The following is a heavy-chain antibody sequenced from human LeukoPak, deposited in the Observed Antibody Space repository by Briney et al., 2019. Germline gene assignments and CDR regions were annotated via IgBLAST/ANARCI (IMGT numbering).Heavy chain of an antibody. CDR3: ARRLRTYFDY. J-gene: IGHJ4*02. V-gene: IGHV4-4*09. CDR1: GGPISAYY. Sequence: PSETLSLTCTVTGGPISAYYWNWIRQSPGKGLEWIGHTYSGTTIYNPSLKSRVTISVDTSKNEFSLKLSSVTAADTAVYYCARRLRTYFDYWGQGSLVTVSS. CDR2: TYSGTT.